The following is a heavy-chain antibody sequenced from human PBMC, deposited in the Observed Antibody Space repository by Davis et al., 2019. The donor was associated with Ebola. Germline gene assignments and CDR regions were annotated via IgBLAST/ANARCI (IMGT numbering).Heavy chain of an antibody. CDR2: INPDGSFT. CDR3: ARSSYQPDY. V-gene: IGHV3-74*01. Sequence: PGGSLRLSCAASRFTFSSYWMHWVRQAPGKGLVWVSRINPDGSFTDYADSVRGRFSISRDSTSNTLYLQMNGLRAEDTAVYYCARSSYQPDYWGQGTLVTVSS. J-gene: IGHJ4*02. D-gene: IGHD2-2*01. CDR1: RFTFSSYW.